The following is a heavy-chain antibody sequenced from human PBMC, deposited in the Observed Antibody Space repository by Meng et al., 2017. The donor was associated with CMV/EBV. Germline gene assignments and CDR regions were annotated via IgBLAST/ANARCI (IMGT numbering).Heavy chain of an antibody. CDR1: GGTFSSYT. CDR3: AREPRYCSSTSCSDFQH. V-gene: IGHV1-69*04. J-gene: IGHJ1*01. Sequence: SVKVSCKASGGTFSSYTISWVRQAPGQGLEWMGRIIPILGIANYAQKFQGRVTITAEKSTSTAYMELSSLRSEDTAVYYCAREPRYCSSTSCSDFQHWGQGTLVTVSS. CDR2: IIPILGIA. D-gene: IGHD2-2*01.